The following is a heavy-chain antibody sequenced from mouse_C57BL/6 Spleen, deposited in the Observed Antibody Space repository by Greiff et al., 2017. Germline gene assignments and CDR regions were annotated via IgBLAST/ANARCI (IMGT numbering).Heavy chain of an antibody. J-gene: IGHJ2*01. Sequence: EVKLMESEGGLVQPGSSMKLSCTASGFTFSDYYMAWVRQVPEKGLEWVANINYDGSSTNYLDSLKSRFIISRDNAKNILYLQMSRLKSEDTATYYCARDNGDYFDYWGQGTTLTVSS. CDR3: ARDNGDYFDY. V-gene: IGHV5-16*01. CDR2: INYDGSST. CDR1: GFTFSDYY.